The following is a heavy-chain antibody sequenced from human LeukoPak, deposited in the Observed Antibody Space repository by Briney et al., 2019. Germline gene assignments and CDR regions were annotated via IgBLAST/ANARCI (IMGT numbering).Heavy chain of an antibody. CDR1: GFTLSDSY. CDR2: ISSSGSTI. J-gene: IGHJ5*02. CDR3: ARVLSSSWYFPPTWFDP. D-gene: IGHD6-13*01. V-gene: IGHV3-11*04. Sequence: GGSLRLSCVGSGFTLSDSYMSWIRQAPGKGLEWVSYISSSGSTIYYADSVKGRFTISRDNAKNSLYLQMNSLRAEDTAVYYCARVLSSSWYFPPTWFDPWGQGTLVTVSS.